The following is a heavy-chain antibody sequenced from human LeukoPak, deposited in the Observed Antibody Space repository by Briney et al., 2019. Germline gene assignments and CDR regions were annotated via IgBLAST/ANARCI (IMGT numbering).Heavy chain of an antibody. CDR3: VKGGPRAQLVDF. CDR1: GFTFSSYS. V-gene: IGHV3-23*01. CDR2: IGGSGSVT. Sequence: PGGSLRLSCAASGFTFSSYSVGWVRRAPGKGLEWVSSIGGSGSVTYYTDSVRGRFTLSIDNSENTVYLQMNSLRAEDTAVYYCVKGGPRAQLVDFWGHGTLVTVSS. J-gene: IGHJ4*01. D-gene: IGHD2-2*01.